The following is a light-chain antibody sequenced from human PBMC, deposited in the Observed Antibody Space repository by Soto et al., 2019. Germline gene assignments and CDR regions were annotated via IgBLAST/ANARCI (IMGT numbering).Light chain of an antibody. J-gene: IGLJ2*01. Sequence: QSALTQPPSASGSPGQSVTISCTGTSSDVGGYKYVSWYQQHSGKAPKVIIYEVSKRPSGVPDRFSGSKSGNTASLTVSGLQADDEADYYCSSYAGSDNVVAFGGGTKLTVL. CDR3: SSYAGSDNVVA. V-gene: IGLV2-8*01. CDR2: EVS. CDR1: SSDVGGYKY.